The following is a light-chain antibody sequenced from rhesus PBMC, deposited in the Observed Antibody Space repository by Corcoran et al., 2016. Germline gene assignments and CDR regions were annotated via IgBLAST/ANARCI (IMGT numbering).Light chain of an antibody. CDR2: KAS. CDR1: QSISSW. V-gene: IGKV1-22*01. Sequence: DIQMTQSPSSLSASVGDTVTITCRASQSISSWLAWYQQKLGKAPKLLIYKASNLQSGVPSRFSGNGSGTDFTLTISSLQSEDFTTYYCQQYSSSPLTFGQGTKVEIK. J-gene: IGKJ1*01. CDR3: QQYSSSPLT.